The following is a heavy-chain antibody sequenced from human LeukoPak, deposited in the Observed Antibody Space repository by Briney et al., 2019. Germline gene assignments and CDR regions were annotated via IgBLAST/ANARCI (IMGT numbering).Heavy chain of an antibody. CDR1: GFTFSSYG. D-gene: IGHD3-22*01. V-gene: IGHV3-33*01. CDR2: IWYGGSKK. Sequence: QAGGSLRLSCAASGFTFSSYGMHRVRQAPGKGLEWVAVIWYGGSKKYYADSVKGRFTISRDNSKNTLYLQMNSLRAEDTAVYYCARDDSSGYYFGPFDYWGQGTLVTVSS. J-gene: IGHJ4*02. CDR3: ARDDSSGYYFGPFDY.